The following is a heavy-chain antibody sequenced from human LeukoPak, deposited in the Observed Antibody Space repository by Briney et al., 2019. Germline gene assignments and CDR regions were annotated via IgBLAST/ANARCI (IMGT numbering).Heavy chain of an antibody. CDR3: AIASGSYYGGEYFQH. D-gene: IGHD3-10*01. Sequence: PGGSLRLSCVASGFTFSSYGMHWVRQAPGKGLEWVAVIWYDGSNKYYVDSAKGRFTISRDDSKNTVYLQMNSLRAEDTAVYYCAIASGSYYGGEYFQHWGQGTLVTVSS. V-gene: IGHV3-33*01. J-gene: IGHJ1*01. CDR1: GFTFSSYG. CDR2: IWYDGSNK.